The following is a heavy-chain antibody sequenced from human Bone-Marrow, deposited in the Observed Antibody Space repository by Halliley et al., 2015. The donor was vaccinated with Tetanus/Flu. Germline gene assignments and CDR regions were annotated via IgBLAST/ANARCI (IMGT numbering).Heavy chain of an antibody. Sequence: SYISSSGATVRYADSIKGRFTVSRDNAKDSLFLQINSLRAEDTAVYYCARDEGSGWHYYFDMWGPGILVTVSS. V-gene: IGHV3-48*03. CDR2: ISSSGATV. CDR3: ARDEGSGWHYYFDM. J-gene: IGHJ4*02. D-gene: IGHD6-19*01.